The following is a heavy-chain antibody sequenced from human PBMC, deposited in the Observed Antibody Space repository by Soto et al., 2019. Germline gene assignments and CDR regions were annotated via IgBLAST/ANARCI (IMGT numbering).Heavy chain of an antibody. V-gene: IGHV1-69*01. J-gene: IGHJ6*02. CDR1: GGTFSSYA. CDR3: ARAPFGVVTPTATFYYYDGMDV. CDR2: VMPIFGTA. Sequence: QVQLVQSGAEVKKPGSSVKVSCKASGGTFSSYAISWVRQAPGQGLEWMGGVMPIFGTANYAQKFQGRVTITADESTSTAYMELSSLRSEDTAVYYCARAPFGVVTPTATFYYYDGMDVWGQGTTVTVSS. D-gene: IGHD3-3*01.